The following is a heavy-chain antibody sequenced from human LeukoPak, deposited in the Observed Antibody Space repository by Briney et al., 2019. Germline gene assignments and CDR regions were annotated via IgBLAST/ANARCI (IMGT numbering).Heavy chain of an antibody. CDR2: ISYDGSNK. Sequence: GRSLRLSCAASGFTFSSYAMHWVRQAPGKGLEWVAVISYDGSNKYYADSVKGRFTISRDNSKNTLYVQMNSLRAEDTAVYYCARDSAYGSGSYYSWGQGTLVTVSP. D-gene: IGHD3-10*01. V-gene: IGHV3-30*04. J-gene: IGHJ4*02. CDR3: ARDSAYGSGSYYS. CDR1: GFTFSSYA.